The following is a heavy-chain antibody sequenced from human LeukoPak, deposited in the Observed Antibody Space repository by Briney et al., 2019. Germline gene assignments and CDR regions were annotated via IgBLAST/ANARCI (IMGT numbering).Heavy chain of an antibody. J-gene: IGHJ4*02. D-gene: IGHD5-18*01. Sequence: PSETLSLTCTVSGGSISSSSYYWGWIRQPPGKGLEWIGSIYYSGSTYYNPSLKSRVTISVDTSKNQFSLKLSSVTAADTAVYYCARGEVDTAMVTLVFDYWGQGTLVTVSS. CDR3: ARGEVDTAMVTLVFDY. CDR1: GGSISSSSYY. V-gene: IGHV4-39*07. CDR2: IYYSGST.